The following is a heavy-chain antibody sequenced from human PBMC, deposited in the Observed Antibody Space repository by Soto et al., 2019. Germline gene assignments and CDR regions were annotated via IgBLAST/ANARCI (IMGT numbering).Heavy chain of an antibody. V-gene: IGHV1-69*12. J-gene: IGHJ4*02. CDR2: IIPMSGTT. CDR1: GGAFTSYS. CDR3: ARDNTGLDY. D-gene: IGHD1-1*01. Sequence: QVHLVQSGAEVKKPGSSVKVSGKASGGAFTSYSFHWVRQAPGQGLEWMGGIIPMSGTTNYALKFQGRVTMTADVPTNTAYIELSSLRSEDTAIYYCARDNTGLDYWGQGTLVTVSS.